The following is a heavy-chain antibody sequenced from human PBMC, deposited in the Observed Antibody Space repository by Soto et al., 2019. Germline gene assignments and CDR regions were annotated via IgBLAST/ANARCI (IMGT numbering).Heavy chain of an antibody. CDR1: GFTFSSYG. CDR3: AKDLDDFWSGGDY. V-gene: IGHV3-30*18. CDR2: ISYDGSNK. Sequence: GGSLRLSCAASGFTFSSYGMHWVRQAPGKGLEWVAVISYDGSNKYYADSVKGRFTISRDNSKNTLYLQMTSLRAEDTAVYYCAKDLDDFWSGGDYWGQGTLVTVSS. D-gene: IGHD3-3*01. J-gene: IGHJ4*02.